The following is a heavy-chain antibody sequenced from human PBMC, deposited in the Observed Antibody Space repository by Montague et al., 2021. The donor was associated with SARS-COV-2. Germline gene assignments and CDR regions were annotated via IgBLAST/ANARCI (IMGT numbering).Heavy chain of an antibody. CDR2: IHDSGST. CDR1: GGSFSTYS. J-gene: IGHJ6*03. CDR3: ARLGDGVVPSPILGVEPYSSYYSMDF. Sequence: SETLSLTCAVHGGSFSTYSWNWIRQPPGKGLEWIGEIHDSGSTNYNPSLKSRATISSDTTKNQFSLKLTSVAAADTAVYYCARLGDGVVPSPILGVEPYSSYYSMDFWGQGTTVTVSS. D-gene: IGHD2-2*02. V-gene: IGHV4-34*01.